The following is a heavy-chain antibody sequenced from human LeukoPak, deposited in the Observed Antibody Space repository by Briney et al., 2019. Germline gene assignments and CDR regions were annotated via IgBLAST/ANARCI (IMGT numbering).Heavy chain of an antibody. Sequence: ASVKVSCKASGYTFTGYYMHWVRQAPGQGLEWMGIINPSGGSTSYAQKFQGRVTMTRDTSTSTVYMELSSLRSEDTAVYYCAAVYYYDSSGYYFGAGDYGMDVWGQGTTVTVSS. CDR2: INPSGGST. V-gene: IGHV1-46*01. CDR1: GYTFTGYY. D-gene: IGHD3-22*01. CDR3: AAVYYYDSSGYYFGAGDYGMDV. J-gene: IGHJ6*02.